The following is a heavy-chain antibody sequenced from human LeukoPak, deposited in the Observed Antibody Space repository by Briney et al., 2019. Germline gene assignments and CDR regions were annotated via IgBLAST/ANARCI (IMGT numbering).Heavy chain of an antibody. V-gene: IGHV4-59*08. Sequence: PSETLSLTCTVSGGSISSYYWSWIRQLPGKGLEWIGYIYYSGSTNYNPSLKSRVTIPVDTSKNQFSLKLSSVTAADTAVYYCARHGGVVPAARNWFDPWDQGTLVTVSS. CDR1: GGSISSYY. D-gene: IGHD2-2*01. J-gene: IGHJ5*02. CDR3: ARHGGVVPAARNWFDP. CDR2: IYYSGST.